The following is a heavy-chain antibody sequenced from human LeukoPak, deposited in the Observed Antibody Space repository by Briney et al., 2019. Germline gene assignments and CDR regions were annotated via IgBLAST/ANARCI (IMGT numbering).Heavy chain of an antibody. V-gene: IGHV3-23*01. CDR3: AKFPKGGTFFCDF. D-gene: IGHD3-3*01. CDR1: GFSFRNYA. Sequence: GGSLRLSCAASGFSFRNYAMAWVRQAAGKGLEWVAGTSARGTRTYYANSVRGRFTIFRDNSMDTVYLQMNSLRAQDTGVYYWAKFPKGGTFFCDFWGQGTLVAVSS. CDR2: TSARGTRT. J-gene: IGHJ4*02.